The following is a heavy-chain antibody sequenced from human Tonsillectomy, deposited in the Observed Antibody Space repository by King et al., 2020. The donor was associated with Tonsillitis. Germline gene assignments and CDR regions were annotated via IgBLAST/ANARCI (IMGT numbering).Heavy chain of an antibody. CDR3: ARGVVPAADAFDI. CDR2: IYSGGST. CDR1: GFTVSSNY. V-gene: IGHV3-53*04. D-gene: IGHD2-2*01. Sequence: EVQLVESGGGLVQPGGSLRLSCAASGFTVSSNYMSWVRQAPGKGLEWVSVIYSGGSTYYADSVKGRFTISRHNYKNTLYLQMNSLRAEDTAVYYCARGVVPAADAFDIWGKGTMDTVSS. J-gene: IGHJ3*02.